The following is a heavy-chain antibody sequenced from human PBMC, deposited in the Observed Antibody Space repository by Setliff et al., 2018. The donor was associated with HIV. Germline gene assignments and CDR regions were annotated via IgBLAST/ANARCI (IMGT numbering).Heavy chain of an antibody. CDR1: GFIFSTYA. CDR2: IRNKFNSLAT. Sequence: PGGSLRLSCAASGFIFSTYAMHWVRQASGKGLEWVGRIRNKFNSLATQYGESLEGRFTISRDDSKNTAYLQMRSLKTDDTAVYFCATNVRVPGSSLDSWGPGSLVTVSS. J-gene: IGHJ1*01. V-gene: IGHV3-73*01. CDR3: ATNVRVPGSSLDS. D-gene: IGHD6-19*01.